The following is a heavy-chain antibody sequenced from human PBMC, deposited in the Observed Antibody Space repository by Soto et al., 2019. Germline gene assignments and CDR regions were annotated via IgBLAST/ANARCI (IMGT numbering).Heavy chain of an antibody. CDR3: APRASSCSRGRCYTGFDC. V-gene: IGHV2-5*05. CDR1: GFSLSTSGVG. D-gene: IGHD2-15*01. Sequence: QITLKESGPTLVKPTQTLTLTCTFSGFSLSTSGVGVGWIRQPPGKALEWLALIYWDDDKSSGPSLKSRLTITMDTSKNPLVPTTTNMDPGVAAPYYCAPRASSCSRGRCYTGFDCWGQGALVTFA. CDR2: IYWDDDK. J-gene: IGHJ4*02.